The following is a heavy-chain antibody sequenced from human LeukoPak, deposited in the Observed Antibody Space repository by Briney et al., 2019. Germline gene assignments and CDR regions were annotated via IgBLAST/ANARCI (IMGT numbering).Heavy chain of an antibody. CDR3: AREGTYCGGDCYSPYYYYYYMDV. Sequence: AGSLRLSCAASGFTFSSYWMHWVRQAPGKGLVWVSRINSDGSSTSYADSVKGRFTISRDNAKNTLYLQMNSLRAEGTAVYYCAREGTYCGGDCYSPYYYYYYMDVWPKGTTVTVSS. CDR1: GFTFSSYW. V-gene: IGHV3-74*01. D-gene: IGHD2-21*02. CDR2: INSDGSST. J-gene: IGHJ6*03.